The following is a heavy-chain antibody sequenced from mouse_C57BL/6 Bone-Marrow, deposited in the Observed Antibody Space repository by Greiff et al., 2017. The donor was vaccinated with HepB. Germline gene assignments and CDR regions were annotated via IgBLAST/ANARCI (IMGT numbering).Heavy chain of an antibody. CDR3: ARGFITFDY. V-gene: IGHV1-75*01. Sequence: QVQLQQSGPELVKPGASVKISCKASGYTFTDYYINWVKQRPGQGLEWIGWIFPGSGSTYYNEKFKGKATLTVDKSSRTAYMLLSSLTSEDSAVYFCARGFITFDYWGQGTTLTVSS. J-gene: IGHJ2*01. D-gene: IGHD1-1*01. CDR1: GYTFTDYY. CDR2: IFPGSGST.